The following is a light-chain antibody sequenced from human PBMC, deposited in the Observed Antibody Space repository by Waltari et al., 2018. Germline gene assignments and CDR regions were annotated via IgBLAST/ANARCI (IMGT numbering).Light chain of an antibody. CDR3: QQYGSSPYT. CDR1: QSISSD. CDR2: GAS. Sequence: EIVMTQSPATLSVSPGERATLSCRASQSISSDLAWYQQKPGQAPRLLIYGASTRATGIPDRFSGSGSGTEFTLTISSLQSEDFAVYYCQQYGSSPYTFGQGTKLE. V-gene: IGKV3-15*01. J-gene: IGKJ2*01.